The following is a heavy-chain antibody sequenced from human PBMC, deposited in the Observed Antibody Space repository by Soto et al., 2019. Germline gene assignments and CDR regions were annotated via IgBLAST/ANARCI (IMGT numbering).Heavy chain of an antibody. V-gene: IGHV3-30-3*01. CDR2: ISYDGSNK. CDR1: GFTLSSYA. CDR3: ASRIAAAGTWFDP. Sequence: QVQLVESGGGVVQPGRSLRLSCAASGFTLSSYAMHWVRQAPGKGLEWVAVISYDGSNKYYADSVKGRFTISRDNSKNTLYLQMNSLRAEDTAVYYCASRIAAAGTWFDPWGQGTLVTVSS. D-gene: IGHD6-13*01. J-gene: IGHJ5*02.